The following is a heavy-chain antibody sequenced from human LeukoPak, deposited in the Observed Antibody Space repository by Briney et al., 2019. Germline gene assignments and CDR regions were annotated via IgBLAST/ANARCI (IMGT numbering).Heavy chain of an antibody. Sequence: GGSLRLSCAASGFTFSSYSMNWVRQAPGKGLEWVSSTSSSSSYIYYADSVKGRFTISRDNAKNSLYLQMNSLRAEDTAVYYCARDRHVDAFDIWGQGTMVTVSS. CDR3: ARDRHVDAFDI. J-gene: IGHJ3*02. CDR1: GFTFSSYS. V-gene: IGHV3-21*01. CDR2: TSSSSSYI.